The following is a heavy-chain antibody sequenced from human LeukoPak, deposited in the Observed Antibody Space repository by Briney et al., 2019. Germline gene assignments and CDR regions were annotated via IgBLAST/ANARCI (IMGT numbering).Heavy chain of an antibody. V-gene: IGHV3-74*01. D-gene: IGHD3/OR15-3a*01. J-gene: IGHJ6*03. Sequence: GGSLRLSCAASGFTFSSYWMHWVRKAPGKGLVWFSRINSDGSSTSYADSVKGRFTISRDNAKNTLYLQMNSLRAEDTAVYYCARDLGGTNMDVWGKGTTVTVSS. CDR1: GFTFSSYW. CDR3: ARDLGGTNMDV. CDR2: INSDGSST.